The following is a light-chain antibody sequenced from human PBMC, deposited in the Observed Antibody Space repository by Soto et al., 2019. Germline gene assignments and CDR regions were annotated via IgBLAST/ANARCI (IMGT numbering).Light chain of an antibody. CDR3: QVWDIDSDHVV. Sequence: SYELPQPPSVTVAPGQTARITCGGTNIGSKSVHWYQQRPGQAPVVVVYVDGSDRPSGIPERFSGSSSGMTATLTIGRVEAGDEADYYCQVWDIDSDHVVFGGGTKLTVL. CDR1: NIGSKS. CDR2: VDGS. V-gene: IGLV3-21*02. J-gene: IGLJ2*01.